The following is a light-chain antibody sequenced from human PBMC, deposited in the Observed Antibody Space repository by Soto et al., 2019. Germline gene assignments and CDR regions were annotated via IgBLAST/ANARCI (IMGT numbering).Light chain of an antibody. Sequence: QSVLTQPAYVSGSPGQSITISCTGTSSDIGDYNYVSWYQQHPGKAPKLMIYDVSNRPSGVSNRFSGSKSGNTASLTISGLQADDEADYYCSSYTSSSTYVIGTGTKVTVL. CDR1: SSDIGDYNY. CDR2: DVS. V-gene: IGLV2-14*01. J-gene: IGLJ1*01. CDR3: SSYTSSSTYV.